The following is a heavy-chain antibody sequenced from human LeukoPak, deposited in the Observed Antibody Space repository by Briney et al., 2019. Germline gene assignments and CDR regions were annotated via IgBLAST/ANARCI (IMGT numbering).Heavy chain of an antibody. D-gene: IGHD3-22*01. CDR3: ARVSSGGYFHTYYFDY. CDR1: GGSISGYY. Sequence: PSETLSLTCTVSGGSISGYYWSWIRQPPGKGLEWIGYTRYSGTTNYSPSLKSRATISVDTSKNQFSLNLISVTAADTAIYYCARVSSGGYFHTYYFDYWGQGTLVTVSS. V-gene: IGHV4-59*01. CDR2: TRYSGTT. J-gene: IGHJ4*02.